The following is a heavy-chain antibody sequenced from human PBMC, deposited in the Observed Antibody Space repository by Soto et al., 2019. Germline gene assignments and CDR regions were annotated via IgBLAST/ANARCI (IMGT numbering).Heavy chain of an antibody. CDR2: ISSSDSTI. V-gene: IGHV3-48*02. CDR3: ARGDFSIGGWSAEFFQH. D-gene: IGHD6-19*01. Sequence: EVQLVDSGGGLVQPGGALRLSCAASGFTFSDYSMNGVRQAPGKGLEWDSYISSSDSTIFYADSVKGRFTISRDNAKNSLYLKMNSLRDEDTAVFYCARGDFSIGGWSAEFFQHWGQGTMVTVAS. J-gene: IGHJ1*01. CDR1: GFTFSDYS.